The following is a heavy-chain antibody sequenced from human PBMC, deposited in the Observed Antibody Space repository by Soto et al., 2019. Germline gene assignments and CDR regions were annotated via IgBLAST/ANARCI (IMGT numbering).Heavy chain of an antibody. D-gene: IGHD2-15*01. J-gene: IGHJ4*02. CDR2: MSGSDSGT. Sequence: EVQLLESGGGLVHPGGSLRLSCTASGFTFSTYAMSWVRQAPGNKLEWVSAMSGSDSGTYHPDSVKGRFAISRDNSKNTLYLQMNSLRVEDTAVYYCAKASLGSCRGSFCYHFDSWGQGTLVTVSS. CDR1: GFTFSTYA. CDR3: AKASLGSCRGSFCYHFDS. V-gene: IGHV3-23*01.